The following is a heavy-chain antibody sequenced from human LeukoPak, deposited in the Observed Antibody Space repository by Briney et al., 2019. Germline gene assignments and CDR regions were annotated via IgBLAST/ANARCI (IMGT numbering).Heavy chain of an antibody. Sequence: ASVKVSCKASGYTFTGHYIHWVRQAPGQGLEWMGWINPNSGGTEYAQKFQGRVTMTTDRSISTAHMELKWLNSDDTAVYYCARGSPPKYSSTRYGMDYWGQGTLLTVSS. D-gene: IGHD6-13*01. CDR2: INPNSGGT. CDR3: ARGSPPKYSSTRYGMDY. V-gene: IGHV1-2*02. CDR1: GYTFTGHY. J-gene: IGHJ4*02.